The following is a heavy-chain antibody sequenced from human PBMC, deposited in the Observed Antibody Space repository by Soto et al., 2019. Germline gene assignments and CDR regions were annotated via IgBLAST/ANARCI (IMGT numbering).Heavy chain of an antibody. CDR3: AVTWGVPDAIEASYYYYDLDV. CDR1: GFTFSSYG. J-gene: IGHJ6*02. Sequence: QVQLVESGGGVVQPGRSLRLSCAASGFTFSSYGMHWVRQAPGKGLEWVAVISYDGSNKYYADSVKGRFTISRDNSKNPMHLQMNSLRAEDTAVYYCAVTWGVPDAIEASYYYYDLDVWGQGTTVTVSS. CDR2: ISYDGSNK. V-gene: IGHV3-30*03. D-gene: IGHD2-2*02.